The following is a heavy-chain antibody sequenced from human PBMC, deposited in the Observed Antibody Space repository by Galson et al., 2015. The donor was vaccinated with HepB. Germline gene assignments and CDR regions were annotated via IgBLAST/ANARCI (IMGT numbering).Heavy chain of an antibody. CDR3: ARGVGWGYGDPPYFDY. CDR1: GGSFSGYY. Sequence: ETLSLTCAVYGGSFSGYYWSWIRQPPGKGLEWIGEINHSGSTNYNPSLKSRVTISVDTSKNQFSLKLSSVTAADTAVYYCARGVGWGYGDPPYFDYWGQGTLVTVSS. J-gene: IGHJ4*02. CDR2: INHSGST. D-gene: IGHD4-17*01. V-gene: IGHV4-34*01.